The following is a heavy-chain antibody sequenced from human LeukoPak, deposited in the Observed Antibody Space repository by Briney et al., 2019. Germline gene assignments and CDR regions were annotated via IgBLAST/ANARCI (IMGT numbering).Heavy chain of an antibody. CDR1: GGTFSSYA. CDR3: ASQNGENDSSGYYVLFDY. CDR2: IIPILGIA. D-gene: IGHD3-22*01. J-gene: IGHJ4*02. Sequence: SVKVSCKASGGTFSSYAISWVRQAPGQGLEWMGRIIPILGIANYAQKFQGRVTITADKSTSTAYIELSSLRSEDTAVYYCASQNGENDSSGYYVLFDYWGQGTLVTVSS. V-gene: IGHV1-69*04.